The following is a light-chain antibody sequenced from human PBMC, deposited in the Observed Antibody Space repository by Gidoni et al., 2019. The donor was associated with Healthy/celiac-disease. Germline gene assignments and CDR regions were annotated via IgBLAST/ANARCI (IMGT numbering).Light chain of an antibody. CDR1: QSVSSSY. J-gene: IGKJ4*01. CDR2: GAS. V-gene: IGKV3-20*01. Sequence: DIVLTQSPGTLSLSPGERATLSCRASQSVSSSYLARYQQKPGQAPRLLIYGASSRATGIPDRFSGSGSGTDFTLTISRLEPEDFAVYYCQQYGSSPLTFXGXTKVEIK. CDR3: QQYGSSPLT.